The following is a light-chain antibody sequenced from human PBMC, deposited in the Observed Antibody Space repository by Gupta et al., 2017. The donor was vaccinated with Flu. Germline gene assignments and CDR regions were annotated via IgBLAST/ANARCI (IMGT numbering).Light chain of an antibody. V-gene: IGKV1-9*01. CDR2: YTS. CDR3: QQLHTYPLT. Sequence: PSFLSASVGDRVTITCRASQAMNTNLAWCQQKPGKAPKLLIYYTSTLQSGVPSRFSGSGSGTEFTLTISSLQPEDFATFYCQQLHTYPLTFGGGTKVEIK. J-gene: IGKJ4*01. CDR1: QAMNTN.